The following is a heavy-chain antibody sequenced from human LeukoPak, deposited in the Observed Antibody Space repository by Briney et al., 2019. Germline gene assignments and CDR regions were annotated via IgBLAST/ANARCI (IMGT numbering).Heavy chain of an antibody. V-gene: IGHV3-48*03. CDR2: ISSSGSTI. CDR1: EFTFSSYE. J-gene: IGHJ5*02. D-gene: IGHD5-12*01. CDR3: AREGDPGSGYNYGNWLDP. Sequence: GGSLRLSCAASEFTFSSYEMNWVRQAPGKGLEWVSYISSSGSTILYADSVKGRFTISIDNAKNSLYLQMNSLRAEDTAVYYCAREGDPGSGYNYGNWLDPWGQGTLVTVSS.